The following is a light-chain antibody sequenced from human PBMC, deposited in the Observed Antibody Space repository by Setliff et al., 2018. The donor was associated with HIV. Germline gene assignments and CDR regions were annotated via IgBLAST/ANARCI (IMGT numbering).Light chain of an antibody. J-gene: IGLJ1*01. Sequence: QSVLTQPPSVSGAPGQRVTIYCSGSSSNVGTGFGVQWYQQFPGAAPKLLIHDTNSRPSEVPVRFSCSKSGASASLDINGLEAEYEADYYCQSYDSRLNGYVFGTGTKVTVL. CDR2: DTN. CDR3: QSYDSRLNGYV. V-gene: IGLV1-40*01. CDR1: SSNVGTGFG.